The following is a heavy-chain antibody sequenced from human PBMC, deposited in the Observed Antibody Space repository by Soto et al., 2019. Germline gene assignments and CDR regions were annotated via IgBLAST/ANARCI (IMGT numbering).Heavy chain of an antibody. J-gene: IGHJ4*02. CDR2: INAGNGNT. V-gene: IGHV1-3*01. CDR1: GYTFTSYA. Sequence: QVPLVQSGAEVKKPGASVKVSCKASGYTFTSYAMHWVRQAPGQRLEWMGWINAGNGNTKYSQKFQGRVTITRDTSASTAYMELSSLRSEDTAVYYCARGYYCGSGSLPTLEHDYSGQGTLVTVSS. D-gene: IGHD3-10*01. CDR3: ARGYYCGSGSLPTLEHDY.